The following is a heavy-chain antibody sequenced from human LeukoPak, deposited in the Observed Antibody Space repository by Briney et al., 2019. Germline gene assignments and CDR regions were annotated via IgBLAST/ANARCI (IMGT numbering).Heavy chain of an antibody. CDR2: TSYSGIGDS. Sequence: SETLSLTCTVSGGTVRSYYWSWIRQAPGKGLEWIWYTSYSGIGDSTYHPSLQSRVTFSIDMSRNQFSLTLKSVTAADTAVYYCARSFDSSGYYYGFESWGQGTLVTVSS. D-gene: IGHD3-22*01. CDR1: GGTVRSYY. CDR3: ARSFDSSGYYYGFES. V-gene: IGHV4-59*02. J-gene: IGHJ4*02.